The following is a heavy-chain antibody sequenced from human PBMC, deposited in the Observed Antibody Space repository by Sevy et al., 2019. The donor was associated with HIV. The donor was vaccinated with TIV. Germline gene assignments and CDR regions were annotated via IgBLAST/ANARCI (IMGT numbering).Heavy chain of an antibody. CDR3: ARGRNTAPPDY. CDR2: IYYSGST. CDR1: GGSISSYY. V-gene: IGHV4-59*13. Sequence: SETLSLTCTVSGGSISSYYWSWIRQPPGKGLEWIGYIYYSGSTNYNPSLKSRVTISVDTSKNQFSLKLGSVTAADTAVYYCARGRNTAPPDYWGQGTLVTVSS. J-gene: IGHJ4*02. D-gene: IGHD5-18*01.